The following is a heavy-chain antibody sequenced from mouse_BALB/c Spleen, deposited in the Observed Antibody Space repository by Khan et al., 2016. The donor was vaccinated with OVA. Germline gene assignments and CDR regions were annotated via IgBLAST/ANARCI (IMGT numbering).Heavy chain of an antibody. D-gene: IGHD1-1*01. Sequence: QIQLVQSGPELKKPGETVKISCKASGYIFTNYGMTWVKQAPGKGLKWMGWINTYTGEPTYADDFKGRFAFSLETSANTAYLQINNLKTEDKATYFCARTRDGSGYDDAMDYWGQGTSVTVSS. CDR2: INTYTGEP. CDR3: ARTRDGSGYDDAMDY. CDR1: GYIFTNYG. J-gene: IGHJ4*01. V-gene: IGHV9-1*02.